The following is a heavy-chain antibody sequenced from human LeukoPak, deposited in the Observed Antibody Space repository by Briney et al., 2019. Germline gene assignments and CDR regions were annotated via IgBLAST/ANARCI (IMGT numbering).Heavy chain of an antibody. J-gene: IGHJ6*02. D-gene: IGHD3-3*01. CDR3: ARETIFGVVILRYYYYGMDV. V-gene: IGHV1-24*01. CDR1: GYTLTELS. CDR2: FDPEGGET. Sequence: RASVTVSCTVSGYTLTELSMHWVRQAPGKGLEWMGGFDPEGGETIYAQKFQGRVTITADKSTSTAYMELSSLRSEDTAVYYCARETIFGVVILRYYYYGMDVWGQGTTVTVSS.